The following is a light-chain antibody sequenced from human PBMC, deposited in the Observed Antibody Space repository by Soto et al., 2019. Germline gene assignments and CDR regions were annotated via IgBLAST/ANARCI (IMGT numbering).Light chain of an antibody. CDR1: QSVSST. CDR3: QQYNNWPPIT. Sequence: EIVLTQSTGSLSMSPGESATLSCRASQSVSSTFAWYQQKPGQAPRRLIYGASTRATGIPARFSGSGSGTEFTLTISSLQSEEFAVYYCQQYNNWPPITFGQGTRLEIK. V-gene: IGKV3-15*01. CDR2: GAS. J-gene: IGKJ5*01.